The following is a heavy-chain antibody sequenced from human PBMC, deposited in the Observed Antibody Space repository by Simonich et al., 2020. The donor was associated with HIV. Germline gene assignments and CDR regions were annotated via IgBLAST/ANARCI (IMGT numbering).Heavy chain of an antibody. D-gene: IGHD3-16*01. CDR2: INPNTGGT. Sequence: QVQLVQSGAEVKKPGASVKVSCKASGYTFTDYYMHWVRQAPGQGLEGMGWINPNTGGTNYAQKFQGRVTMTRYTAINTSYMELSRLRSDDTAVYYCARAELFEGWFDPWGQGTLVTVSS. V-gene: IGHV1-2*02. J-gene: IGHJ5*02. CDR3: ARAELFEGWFDP. CDR1: GYTFTDYY.